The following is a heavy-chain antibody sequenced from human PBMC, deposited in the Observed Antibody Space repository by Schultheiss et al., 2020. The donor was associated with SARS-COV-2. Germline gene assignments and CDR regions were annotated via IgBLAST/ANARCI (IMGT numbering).Heavy chain of an antibody. Sequence: GSLRLSCTVSGGSISSSSYYWGWIRQPPGKGLEWIGSIYYSGSTYYNPSLKSRVTISVDTSKNQFSLKLSSVTAADTAVYYCARGLGAQGCELRVWGQGTLVTVSS. CDR1: GGSISSSSYY. CDR3: ARGLGAQGCELRV. D-gene: IGHD1-26*01. V-gene: IGHV4-39*01. J-gene: IGHJ4*02. CDR2: IYYSGST.